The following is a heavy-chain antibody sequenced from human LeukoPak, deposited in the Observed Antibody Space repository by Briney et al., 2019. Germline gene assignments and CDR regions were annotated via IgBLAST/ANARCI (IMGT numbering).Heavy chain of an antibody. CDR2: IYTSRCT. CDR1: GGSISRGSYY. CDR3: ARAPDCSSTSCYTYHYGMDV. D-gene: IGHD2-2*02. J-gene: IGHJ6*02. V-gene: IGHV4-61*02. Sequence: PSQTLSLTCTVSGGSISRGSYYWSWIRQPAGKGLEWIGRIYTSRCTNYNPSLKSRVTISVDTSKSQFSLKLSSVTAADTAVYYCARAPDCSSTSCYTYHYGMDVWGQGTTVTVSS.